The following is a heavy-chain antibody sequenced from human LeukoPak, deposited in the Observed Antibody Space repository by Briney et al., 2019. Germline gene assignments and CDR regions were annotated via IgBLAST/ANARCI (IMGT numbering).Heavy chain of an antibody. Sequence: SETLSLTCTVSGGSISNHYWNWIRQPPGKGLEWIGHIYYSGSTNYNPSLKSRVTISVDRSKPQFSLNLRSVTAADTAVYYCARSYYYDRSGSTHYYFHSWGQGPLVPVSS. D-gene: IGHD3-22*01. CDR1: GGSISNHY. CDR2: IYYSGST. V-gene: IGHV4-59*11. J-gene: IGHJ4*02. CDR3: ARSYYYDRSGSTHYYFHS.